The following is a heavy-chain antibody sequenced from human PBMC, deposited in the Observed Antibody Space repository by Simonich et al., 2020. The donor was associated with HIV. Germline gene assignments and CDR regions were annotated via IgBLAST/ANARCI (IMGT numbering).Heavy chain of an antibody. D-gene: IGHD6-13*01. Sequence: QVQLQQGGAGLLKPSETLSLPCAVYGGYFSGYYWSWVRQPPGKGLGWIGEINHSGTTNYKPSLKSRVTISVDTSKNQFSLKLSSVTAADTAVYYCARLTAGGLGEYFQHWGQGTLVTVSS. V-gene: IGHV4-34*01. CDR3: ARLTAGGLGEYFQH. J-gene: IGHJ1*01. CDR2: INHSGTT. CDR1: GGYFSGYY.